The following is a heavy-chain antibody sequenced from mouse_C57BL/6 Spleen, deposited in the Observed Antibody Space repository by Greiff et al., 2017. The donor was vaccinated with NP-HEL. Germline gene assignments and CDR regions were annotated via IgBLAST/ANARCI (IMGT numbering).Heavy chain of an antibody. CDR1: GYTFTSYW. V-gene: IGHV1-55*01. CDR3: ARFDGYYGGNYFDY. Sequence: QVQLQQPGAELVKPGASVKMSCKASGYTFTSYWITWVKQRPGQGLEWIGDIYPGSGSTNYNEKFKSKATLTVDTSSSTAYMQLSSLTSEDSAVYYCARFDGYYGGNYFDYWGQGTTLTVSS. D-gene: IGHD2-3*01. J-gene: IGHJ2*01. CDR2: IYPGSGST.